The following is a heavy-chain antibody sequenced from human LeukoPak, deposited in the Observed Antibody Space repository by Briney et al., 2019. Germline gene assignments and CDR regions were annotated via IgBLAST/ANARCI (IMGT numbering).Heavy chain of an antibody. D-gene: IGHD3-22*01. V-gene: IGHV3-74*01. Sequence: GGSLRLSCAAAGFTFSSYWMHWVRQAPGKGLVWVSRIHSDGSSTSYADSVRGRFTISRDDAKSTLYLQMNSLRAEDTAVYYCARSGWPYYFDYWGQGTLVTVSS. CDR3: ARSGWPYYFDY. CDR2: IHSDGSST. CDR1: GFTFSSYW. J-gene: IGHJ4*02.